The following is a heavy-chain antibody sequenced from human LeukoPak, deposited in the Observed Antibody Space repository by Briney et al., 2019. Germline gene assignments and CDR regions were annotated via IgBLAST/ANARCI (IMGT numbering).Heavy chain of an antibody. CDR1: GFTFDDYA. J-gene: IGHJ4*02. CDR2: ISWNSGFI. CDR3: AKGLYGSGSYPDY. Sequence: SLRLSCAASGFTFDDYAMHWVRQAPGKGLEWVSGISWNSGFIGYADSVKGRFTISRDNAKNSLYLQMNSLRAEDIGLYYCAKGLYGSGSYPDYWGQGTLVTVSS. V-gene: IGHV3-9*03. D-gene: IGHD3-10*01.